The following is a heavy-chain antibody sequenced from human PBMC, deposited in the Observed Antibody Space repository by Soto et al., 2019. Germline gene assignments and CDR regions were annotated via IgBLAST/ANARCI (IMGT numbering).Heavy chain of an antibody. CDR1: GFPFSDYY. D-gene: IGHD3-16*01. Sequence: EVQLVESGGGLVQPGGSLRLSCAASGFPFSDYYMDWVRQITGKGLEWIGRTRNKANSYRTEYVASVRARFTISRDDSKDSMYRQMRSLESDDTAVYYCARDTGGSSDYWGQGALVIVSS. V-gene: IGHV3-72*01. CDR2: TRNKANSYRT. CDR3: ARDTGGSSDY. J-gene: IGHJ4*02.